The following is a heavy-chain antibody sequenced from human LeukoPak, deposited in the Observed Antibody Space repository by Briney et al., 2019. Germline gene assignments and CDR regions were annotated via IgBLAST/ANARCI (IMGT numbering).Heavy chain of an antibody. Sequence: GGSLRLSCAASGFALSSYAMSWVRQAPGKGLEWVSATSSSDAGTYHAESVRGRFTISRDNSKNTLYLQMNSLRADDAAVYYCARAPVTSCRGAFCYPFDIWGQGTLVTVSS. J-gene: IGHJ4*02. V-gene: IGHV3-23*01. CDR1: GFALSSYA. D-gene: IGHD2-15*01. CDR3: ARAPVTSCRGAFCYPFDI. CDR2: TSSSDAGT.